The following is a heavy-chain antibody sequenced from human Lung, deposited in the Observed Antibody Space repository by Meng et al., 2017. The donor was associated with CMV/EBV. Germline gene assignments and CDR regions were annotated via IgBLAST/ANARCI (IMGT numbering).Heavy chain of an antibody. J-gene: IGHJ6*02. CDR1: GESLSGYY. CDR2: ISHSGTT. Sequence: GSLRLXCAVYGESLSGYYWTWIRQPPGKGLEWIGEISHSGTTNYNPSLKSRVFISADTSKNQLSLNLTPVTAADTAVYYCARARLSSRSMDFWGQGPPVTVSS. V-gene: IGHV4-34*01. D-gene: IGHD2/OR15-2a*01. CDR3: ARARLSSRSMDF.